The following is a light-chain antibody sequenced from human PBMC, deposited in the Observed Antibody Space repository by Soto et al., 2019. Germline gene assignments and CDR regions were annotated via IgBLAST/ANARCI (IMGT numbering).Light chain of an antibody. Sequence: DIQMTQSPSSLSASVGDRVTITCRASQSISSYLNWYQQKPGKAPNLLIFAASSLQSGVPSRFSGSGSGTDFTLKISRVEAEDVGIYYCMQTIQLPWTFGQGTKVDIK. J-gene: IGKJ1*01. CDR3: MQTIQLPWT. CDR2: AAS. V-gene: IGKV1-39*01. CDR1: QSISSY.